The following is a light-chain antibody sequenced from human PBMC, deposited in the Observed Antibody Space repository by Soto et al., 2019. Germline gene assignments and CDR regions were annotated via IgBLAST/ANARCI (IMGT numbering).Light chain of an antibody. CDR3: QQYGSSLFT. CDR1: QSVSSKY. V-gene: IGKV3-20*01. Sequence: DIVLTQSPGTLSLSPGERATLSCRASQSVSSKYLAWYQQKPGQPPRVLIYGTSIRATGIPERFSGGGSGTDFTLTITRLECEDFAVYYCQQYGSSLFTFGPGTKVDFK. CDR2: GTS. J-gene: IGKJ3*01.